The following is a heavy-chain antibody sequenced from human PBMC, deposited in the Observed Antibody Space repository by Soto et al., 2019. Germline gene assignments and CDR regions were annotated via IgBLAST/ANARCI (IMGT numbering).Heavy chain of an antibody. Sequence: QVRLQQWGPGLLKPSETLSLTCAVYGESFSGHHWAWIRQSPGKGLEWMGEINLSGNTNHNPSLKSRVTISVDTSKNQFSLTLTSVTAADTAIYYCARVLVTYGGIMVPYNWFDTWGQGNLVTVSS. V-gene: IGHV4-34*01. D-gene: IGHD2-8*01. CDR2: INLSGNT. J-gene: IGHJ5*02. CDR1: GESFSGHH. CDR3: ARVLVTYGGIMVPYNWFDT.